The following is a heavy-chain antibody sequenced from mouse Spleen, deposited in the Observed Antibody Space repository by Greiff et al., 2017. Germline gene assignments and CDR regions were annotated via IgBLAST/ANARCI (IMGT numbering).Heavy chain of an antibody. V-gene: IGHV5-9-1*01. CDR3: ARLHHYYGPPFFGY. D-gene: IGHD1-1*01. J-gene: IGHJ2*01. CDR2: ISSGGSYT. CDR1: GFTFSSYA. Sequence: EVKVVESGGGLVKPGGSLKLSCAASGFTFSSYAMSWVRQTPEKRLEWVATISSGGSYTYYPDSVKGRFTISRDNAKNTLYLQMSSLRSEDTAMYYCARLHHYYGPPFFGYWGQGTTLTVSS.